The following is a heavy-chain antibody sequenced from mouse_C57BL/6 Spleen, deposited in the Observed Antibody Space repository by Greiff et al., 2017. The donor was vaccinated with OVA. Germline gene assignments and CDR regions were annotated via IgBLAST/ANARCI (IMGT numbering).Heavy chain of an antibody. CDR3: ARHRGTGAMDY. CDR1: GFTFSSYG. D-gene: IGHD3-1*01. CDR2: ISSGGSYT. Sequence: EVQGVESGGDLVKPGGSLKLSCAASGFTFSSYGMSWVRQTPDKRLEWVATISSGGSYTYYPDSVKGRFTISRDNAKNTLYLQMSSLKSEDTAMYYCARHRGTGAMDYWGQGTSVTVSS. V-gene: IGHV5-6*01. J-gene: IGHJ4*01.